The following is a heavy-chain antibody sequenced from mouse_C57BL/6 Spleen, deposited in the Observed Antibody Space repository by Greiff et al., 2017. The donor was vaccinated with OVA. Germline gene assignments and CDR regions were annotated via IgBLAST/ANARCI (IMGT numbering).Heavy chain of an antibody. Sequence: EVMLVESGGGLVKPGGSLKLSCAASGFTFSDYGMHWVRQAPEKGLEWVAYISSGSSTIYYADTVKGRFTISRDNAKNTLFLQLTSLRSEDTAMYYCARPNYSNYGAWFAYWGQGTLVTVSA. CDR2: ISSGSSTI. V-gene: IGHV5-17*01. J-gene: IGHJ3*01. CDR3: ARPNYSNYGAWFAY. CDR1: GFTFSDYG. D-gene: IGHD2-5*01.